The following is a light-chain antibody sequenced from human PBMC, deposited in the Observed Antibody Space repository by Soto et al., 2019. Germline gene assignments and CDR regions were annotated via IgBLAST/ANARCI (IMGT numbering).Light chain of an antibody. V-gene: IGKV3D-15*01. CDR3: QQYNNWPPWT. CDR1: QSVSSY. CDR2: GAS. Sequence: EIVMTQSPATLSVSPGERATLSCRASQSVSSYLAWYQQKPGQSPRLLIFGASSRATGIPSRFSGSGSGTDFTLTISRVEPEDFAVYYCQQYNNWPPWTFGQGTRLEIK. J-gene: IGKJ5*01.